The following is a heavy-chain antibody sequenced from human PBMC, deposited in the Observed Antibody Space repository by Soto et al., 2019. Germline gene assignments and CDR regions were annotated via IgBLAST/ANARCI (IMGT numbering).Heavy chain of an antibody. CDR2: ISAYNGNT. CDR1: GYTFTSYG. V-gene: IGHV1-18*01. D-gene: IGHD3-9*01. CDR3: ARDRPLGDDILTGYRDAFDI. Sequence: ASVKVSCKASGYTFTSYGISWVRQAPGQGLEWMGWISAYNGNTNYAQKRQGRVTMTTDTSTSTAYMELRSLRSDDTAVYYCARDRPLGDDILTGYRDAFDIWGQGTMVTVSS. J-gene: IGHJ3*02.